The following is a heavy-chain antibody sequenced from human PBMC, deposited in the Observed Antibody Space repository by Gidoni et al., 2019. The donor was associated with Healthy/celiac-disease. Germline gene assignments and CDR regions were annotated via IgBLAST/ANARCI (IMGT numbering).Heavy chain of an antibody. CDR1: GFSLSTSGVG. J-gene: IGHJ3*02. CDR3: ARDGASWGSYRLGAFDI. D-gene: IGHD3-16*02. CDR2: IYWDDDK. V-gene: IGHV2-5*02. Sequence: QITLKESGPTLVKHTQTLTLTCTFSGFSLSTSGVGVGWIRQPPGKALEWLALIYWDDDKRYSPSLKSRLTITKDTSKNQVVLTMTNMDPVDTATYYCARDGASWGSYRLGAFDIWGQGTMVTVSS.